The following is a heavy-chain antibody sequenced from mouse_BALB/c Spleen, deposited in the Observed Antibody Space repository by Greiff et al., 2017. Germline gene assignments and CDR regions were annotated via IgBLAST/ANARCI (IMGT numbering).Heavy chain of an antibody. J-gene: IGHJ1*01. Sequence: VQLQQSGPELVKPGASVKISCKASGYTFTDYNMHWVKQSHGKSLEWIGYIYPYNGGTGYNQRFKSKATLTVDNSSSTAYMELRSLTSEDSAVYYCARGGALLWYFDVWGAGTTVTVSS. CDR1: GYTFTDYN. D-gene: IGHD3-1*01. CDR3: ARGGALLWYFDV. V-gene: IGHV1S29*02. CDR2: IYPYNGGT.